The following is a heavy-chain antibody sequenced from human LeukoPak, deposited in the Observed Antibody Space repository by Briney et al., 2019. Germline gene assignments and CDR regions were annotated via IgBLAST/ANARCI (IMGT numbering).Heavy chain of an antibody. CDR3: ARAGWYELPRYAFDI. D-gene: IGHD6-19*01. CDR2: ISAYNGYT. J-gene: IGHJ3*02. V-gene: IGHV1-18*01. CDR1: GYTFTSYG. Sequence: ASVKVSCKASGYTFTSYGISWVRQAPGQGLEWMGWISAYNGYTNYAQKLQGRVTITTDTSTSTAYMELRSLRSDDTAVYYCARAGWYELPRYAFDIWGQGTMVTVSS.